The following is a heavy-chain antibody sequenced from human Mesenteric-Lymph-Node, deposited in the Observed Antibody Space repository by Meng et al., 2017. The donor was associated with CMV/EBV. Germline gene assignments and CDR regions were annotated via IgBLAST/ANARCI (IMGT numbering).Heavy chain of an antibody. CDR2: FDPEVGET. CDR1: LSELS. J-gene: IGHJ5*02. Sequence: LSELSINWVRQAPGKGLEWMGGFDPEVGETIYAQKFEGRVTMTEDTSTDTAYMDLSSLRSEDTALYYCATDFVAREAPGTGDWFDPWGQGTLVTVSS. D-gene: IGHD1-1*01. CDR3: ATDFVAREAPGTGDWFDP. V-gene: IGHV1-24*01.